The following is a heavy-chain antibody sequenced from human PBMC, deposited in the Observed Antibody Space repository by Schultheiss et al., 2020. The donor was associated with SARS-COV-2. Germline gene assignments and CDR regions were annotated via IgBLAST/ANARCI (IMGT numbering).Heavy chain of an antibody. CDR3: ARHYGDSNL. V-gene: IGHV4-34*01. Sequence: SETLSLTCAVYGGSFSGYYWSWIRQPPGKGLEWIGEINHSGSTYYNPSLKSRVTISVDTSKNQFSLRLSSVTATDTAVYYCARHYGDSNLWGRGTLVTVSS. J-gene: IGHJ2*01. D-gene: IGHD4-17*01. CDR1: GGSFSGYY. CDR2: INHSGST.